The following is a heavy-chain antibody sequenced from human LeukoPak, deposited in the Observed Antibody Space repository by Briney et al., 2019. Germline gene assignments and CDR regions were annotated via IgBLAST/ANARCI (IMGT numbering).Heavy chain of an antibody. V-gene: IGHV3-11*01. D-gene: IGHD3-3*01. CDR3: ARVAGDFWSGYYFDY. J-gene: IGHJ4*02. CDR1: GFTFSDYY. Sequence: PGGSLRLSCAASGFTFSDYYMSCIRQAPGKGLEWVSYISSSGSTIYYADSVKGRFTISRDNAKNSLYLQMNSLRAEDTAVYYCARVAGDFWSGYYFDYWGQGTLVTVSA. CDR2: ISSSGSTI.